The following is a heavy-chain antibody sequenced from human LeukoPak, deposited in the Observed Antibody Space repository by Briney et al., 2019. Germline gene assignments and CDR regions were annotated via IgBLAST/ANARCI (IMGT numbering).Heavy chain of an antibody. V-gene: IGHV3-21*01. D-gene: IGHD6-13*01. CDR2: ISSSSSYI. J-gene: IGHJ4*02. CDR3: ARDKPGIAAAGPYFDY. CDR1: GFTFGSYS. Sequence: PGGSLRLSCAASGFTFGSYSMNWVRQAPGKGLEWVSSISSSSSYIYYADSVKGRFTISRDNAKNSLYLQMNSLRAEDTAVYYCARDKPGIAAAGPYFDYWGQGTLVTVSS.